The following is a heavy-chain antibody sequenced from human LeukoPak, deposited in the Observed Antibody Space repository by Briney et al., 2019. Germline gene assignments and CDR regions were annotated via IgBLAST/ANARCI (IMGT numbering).Heavy chain of an antibody. CDR1: GASISSSTYY. V-gene: IGHV4-39*02. J-gene: IGHJ5*02. CDR2: IYSSGLT. Sequence: SETLSLTCTVSGASISSSTYYWAWIRQPPGKSLEWIGSIYSSGLTYYHPSLKSRLTISSDTSNNQFSLKLSSVTAADTAVYYCARGIRVGYGYGRWFDPWGQGTLVTVSS. D-gene: IGHD5-18*01. CDR3: ARGIRVGYGYGRWFDP.